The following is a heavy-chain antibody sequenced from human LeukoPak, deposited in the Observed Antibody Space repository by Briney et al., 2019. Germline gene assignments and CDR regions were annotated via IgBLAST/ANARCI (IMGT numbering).Heavy chain of an antibody. Sequence: GGSLRLSCAASGFIFSTYAMSWVRQAPGKGLEWVSGISDSGDSTYYSDSVKGRFTISRDNSKNTLFLQMNSLRVEDTAIYYCVKAWGIGYYMHVWGKGTTVTVSS. D-gene: IGHD7-27*01. CDR1: GFIFSTYA. CDR3: VKAWGIGYYMHV. CDR2: ISDSGDST. J-gene: IGHJ6*03. V-gene: IGHV3-23*01.